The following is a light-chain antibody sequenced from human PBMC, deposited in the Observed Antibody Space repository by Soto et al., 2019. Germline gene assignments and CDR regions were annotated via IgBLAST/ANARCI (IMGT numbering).Light chain of an antibody. CDR2: EVN. V-gene: IGLV2-14*01. Sequence: QSVLTQPASVSGSPGQSITISCTGTSGDIGSYNRVSWYQQHPGKAPKLILYEVNNRPSGVSNHFSGSKSGTSASLAITGLQAEDEADYYCQSYDSSLSGYVFGTGTKVTV. J-gene: IGLJ1*01. CDR1: SGDIGSYNR. CDR3: QSYDSSLSGYV.